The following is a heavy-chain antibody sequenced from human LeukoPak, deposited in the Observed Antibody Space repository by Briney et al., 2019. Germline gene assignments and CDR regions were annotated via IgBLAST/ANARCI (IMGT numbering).Heavy chain of an antibody. V-gene: IGHV1-46*01. CDR1: GYTFTSYY. Sequence: GASVKVSCKASGYTFTSYYMHWVRQAPRQGLEWMGIISPSGGSTSYAQKFQGRVTMTTDTSTSTAYMELRSLRSDDTAVYYCARDPSHLQYPLDYWGQGTLVTVSS. J-gene: IGHJ4*02. CDR3: ARDPSHLQYPLDY. D-gene: IGHD2-2*01. CDR2: ISPSGGST.